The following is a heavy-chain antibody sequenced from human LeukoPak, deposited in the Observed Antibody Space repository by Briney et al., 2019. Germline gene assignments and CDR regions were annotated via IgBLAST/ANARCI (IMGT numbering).Heavy chain of an antibody. CDR2: ISGSTGRT. D-gene: IGHD2-15*01. J-gene: IGHJ4*02. CDR1: GFTFSTYA. V-gene: IGHV3-23*01. Sequence: PGGSLGLSCAASGFTFSTYAMSWVRQAPGKGLEWVSAISGSTGRTYYADSVKGRFTISRDNSKNTLYLQMNNLRAEDTAVYYCAPRVVGSAPFDYWGQGTLVTVSS. CDR3: APRVVGSAPFDY.